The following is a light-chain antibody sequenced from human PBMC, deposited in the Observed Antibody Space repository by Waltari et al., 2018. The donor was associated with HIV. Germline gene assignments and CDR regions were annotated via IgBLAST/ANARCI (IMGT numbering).Light chain of an antibody. Sequence: DIQMTQSPSSLSASLGDRVTVTCRASQTISMYLNWYLQKPGRAPNLLIYAASSLPSGVPSRFSGSGSETDFNLTIESLEVEDFAAYYCQQSYSGLTFGPGTKV. CDR2: AAS. CDR1: QTISMY. J-gene: IGKJ3*01. CDR3: QQSYSGLT. V-gene: IGKV1-39*01.